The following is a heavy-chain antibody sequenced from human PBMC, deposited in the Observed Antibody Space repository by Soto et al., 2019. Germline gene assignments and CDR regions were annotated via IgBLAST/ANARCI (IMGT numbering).Heavy chain of an antibody. Sequence: VASVKVSCKASGYIFTGHYINWVRQAPGQGLEYMGWINPNSGDTNYAQKFQGRVTITTDTSITTAYMELSRLTSDDTAVYYCARPFCGSGSCHNWLDLWGQGTQVTVSS. CDR3: ARPFCGSGSCHNWLDL. V-gene: IGHV1-2*02. J-gene: IGHJ5*01. D-gene: IGHD2-15*01. CDR2: INPNSGDT. CDR1: GYIFTGHY.